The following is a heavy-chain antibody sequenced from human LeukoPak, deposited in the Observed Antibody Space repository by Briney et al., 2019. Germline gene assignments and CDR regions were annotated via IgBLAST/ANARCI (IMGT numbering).Heavy chain of an antibody. CDR1: GYTFTSYG. CDR3: ARVQITMVREVIITALYYFDY. Sequence: ASVKVSCKASGYTFTSYGISWVRQAPGQGLEWMGWISAYNGNTNYAQKLQGRVTMTTDTSTSTAYMELRSLRSDDTAVYYCARVQITMVREVIITALYYFDYWGQGTLVTVSS. J-gene: IGHJ4*02. V-gene: IGHV1-18*01. D-gene: IGHD3-10*01. CDR2: ISAYNGNT.